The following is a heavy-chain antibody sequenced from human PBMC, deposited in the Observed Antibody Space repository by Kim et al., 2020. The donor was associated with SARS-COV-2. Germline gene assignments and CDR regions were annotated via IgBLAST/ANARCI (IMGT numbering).Heavy chain of an antibody. CDR3: ATDSSGYPPSGD. V-gene: IGHV3-53*01. CDR1: GFTVSSNY. J-gene: IGHJ4*02. D-gene: IGHD3-22*01. Sequence: GGSLRLSCAASGFTVSSNYMSWVRQAPGKGLEWVSVIYSGGSTYYADSVKGRFTISRDNSKNTLYLQMNSLRAEDTAVYYCATDSSGYPPSGDWGQGTLVTVSS. CDR2: IYSGGST.